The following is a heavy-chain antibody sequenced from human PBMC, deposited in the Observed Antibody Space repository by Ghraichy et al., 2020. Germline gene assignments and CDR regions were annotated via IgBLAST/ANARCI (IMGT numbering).Heavy chain of an antibody. J-gene: IGHJ4*02. V-gene: IGHV1-18*04. Sequence: ASVKVSCKASGYTFTSYGISWVRQAPGQGLEWMGWISAYNGNTNYAQKLQGRVTMTTDTSTSTAYMELRSLRSDDTAVYYCARVEQLWLTAAGTFDYWGQGTLVTVSS. CDR3: ARVEQLWLTAAGTFDY. D-gene: IGHD5-18*01. CDR1: GYTFTSYG. CDR2: ISAYNGNT.